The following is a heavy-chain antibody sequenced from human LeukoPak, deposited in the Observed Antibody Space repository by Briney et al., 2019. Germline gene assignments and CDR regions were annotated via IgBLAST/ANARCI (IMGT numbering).Heavy chain of an antibody. Sequence: PGGSLRLSCAASGFTVSSNYMSWVRQAPGKGLEWVSVIYSGGSTYYADSVKGRFTISRDNSKHTLYLQMNSLGAEDTAVYYCARGYLTGYFDNWGQGTLVTVSS. CDR2: IYSGGST. V-gene: IGHV3-66*01. CDR3: ARGYLTGYFDN. J-gene: IGHJ4*02. CDR1: GFTVSSNY. D-gene: IGHD7-27*01.